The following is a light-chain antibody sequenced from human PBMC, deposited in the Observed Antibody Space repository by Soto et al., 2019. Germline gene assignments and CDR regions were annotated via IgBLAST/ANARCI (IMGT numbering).Light chain of an antibody. CDR2: DAS. V-gene: IGKV3-15*01. CDR1: QSVSSY. CDR3: QQYHNWPIT. Sequence: EIVIAQSPATLSVSPRERATLSCRASQSVSSYLAWYQQKPGQAPRLLIYDASTRATGIPARFSGSGSGTEFTLTISSLQSEDFAVYYCQQYHNWPITFGQGTRLEIK. J-gene: IGKJ5*01.